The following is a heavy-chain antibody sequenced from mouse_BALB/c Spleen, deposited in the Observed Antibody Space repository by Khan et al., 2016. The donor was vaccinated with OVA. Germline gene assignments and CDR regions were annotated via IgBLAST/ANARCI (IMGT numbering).Heavy chain of an antibody. V-gene: IGHV5-4*02. D-gene: IGHD2-1*01. CDR1: GFTFSDYY. CDR3: ARGYCGNPFAY. Sequence: EVQLVESGGGLVKPGGSLKLSCAASGFTFSDYYMYWVRQTPEKRLEWVAPISAGGSYTYYPDRVKGRFTISRDAAKNNLSLQLSSLKSDDTAVYYIARGYCGNPFAYWGQGTLVTVSA. J-gene: IGHJ3*01. CDR2: ISAGGSYT.